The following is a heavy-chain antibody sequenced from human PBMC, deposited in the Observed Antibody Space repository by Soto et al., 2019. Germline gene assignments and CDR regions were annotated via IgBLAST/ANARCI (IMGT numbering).Heavy chain of an antibody. CDR1: GFTFRTYT. Sequence: GGSLRLSCISSGFTFRTYTMNWVRQAPGKGLEWVSGIRGFSPYTFYAESVRGRFAISRDNAKNSLYLQMNSLRAEDTAVYYCAKDRGYDAHDYYYNAMDVWGQGTTVTVSS. D-gene: IGHD2-15*01. V-gene: IGHV3-21*01. CDR3: AKDRGYDAHDYYYNAMDV. J-gene: IGHJ6*02. CDR2: IRGFSPYT.